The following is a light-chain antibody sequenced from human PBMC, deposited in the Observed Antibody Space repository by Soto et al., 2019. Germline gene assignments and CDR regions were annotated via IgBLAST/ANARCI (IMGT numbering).Light chain of an antibody. CDR2: KAS. V-gene: IGKV1-5*03. CDR3: QQYNSYPWT. CDR1: QSISSW. J-gene: IGKJ1*01. Sequence: IELTQSPSTRSASVGDRVTITCRASQSISSWLAWYQQKPGKAPKLLIYKASSLESGVPSRFSGSGSGTEFTLTISSLQPDDFATYYCQQYNSYPWTFGQGTKVDNK.